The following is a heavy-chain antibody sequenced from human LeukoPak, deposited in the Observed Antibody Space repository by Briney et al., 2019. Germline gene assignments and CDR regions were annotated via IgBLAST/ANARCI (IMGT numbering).Heavy chain of an antibody. CDR1: GYTFTGYY. CDR2: INPNSGGT. D-gene: IGHD6-19*01. V-gene: IGHV1-2*02. J-gene: IGHJ4*02. Sequence: SSVKVSCKASGYTFTGYYIHWVRQAPGQGLEWMGWINPNSGGTKYAQRFQGRVTMTRDTSISTAYMELSRLTSDDTAVYYRARQLGAGTAFDYWGQGTLVTVSS. CDR3: ARQLGAGTAFDY.